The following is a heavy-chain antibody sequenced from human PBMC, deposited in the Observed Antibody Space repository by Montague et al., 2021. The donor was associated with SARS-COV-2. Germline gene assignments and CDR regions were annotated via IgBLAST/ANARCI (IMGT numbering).Heavy chain of an antibody. J-gene: IGHJ4*02. Sequence: SETLSLTCIVSGDSIDRDTYYWGWIRQSPGKGLEWIGSLSSSGSTYYNPSLRSRFTISMDTSKNHFSLKVNSVTATDTAVYFCARPGSVSGWFYFDDWGQGTLVSVSS. CDR3: ARPGSVSGWFYFDD. D-gene: IGHD6-19*01. CDR1: GDSIDRDTYY. V-gene: IGHV4-39*02. CDR2: LSSSGST.